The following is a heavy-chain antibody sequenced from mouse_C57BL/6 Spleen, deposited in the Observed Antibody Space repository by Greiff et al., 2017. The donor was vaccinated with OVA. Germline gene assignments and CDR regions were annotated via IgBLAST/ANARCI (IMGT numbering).Heavy chain of an antibody. CDR2: ISSGSSTT. Sequence: EVMLVESGGGLVKPGGSLKLSCAASGFTFSDYGMHWVRQAPEKGLEWVAYISSGSSTTYYADTVKGRFTISRDNAKNTLFLQMTSLRSEDTAMYYCANDYDGAWFAYWGQGTLVTVSA. D-gene: IGHD2-4*01. V-gene: IGHV5-17*01. CDR3: ANDYDGAWFAY. J-gene: IGHJ3*01. CDR1: GFTFSDYG.